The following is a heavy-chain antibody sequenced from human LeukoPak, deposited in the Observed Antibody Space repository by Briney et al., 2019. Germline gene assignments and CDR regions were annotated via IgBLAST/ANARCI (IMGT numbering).Heavy chain of an antibody. CDR2: INPNSGDT. D-gene: IGHD3-22*01. V-gene: IGHV1-2*02. J-gene: IGHJ6*03. CDR1: GYTFTDYY. Sequence: ASVKVSCKASGYTFTDYYMHWLRQAPGQGLEWMGWINPNSGDTNYAQKFQGRVTMTRDTSISTAYMELSSLRSDDTAVYYCASDYSDSSGLGYYYYYMDVWGKGTTVTVSS. CDR3: ASDYSDSSGLGYYYYYMDV.